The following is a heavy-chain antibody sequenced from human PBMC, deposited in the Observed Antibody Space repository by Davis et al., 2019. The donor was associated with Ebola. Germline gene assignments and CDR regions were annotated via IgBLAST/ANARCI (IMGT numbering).Heavy chain of an antibody. CDR3: ARGEAVAGTAFDY. CDR2: IYYSGST. Sequence: GSLRLSCTVSGGSISRHYWGWIRQPPGKGLEWIGSIYYSGSTYYNPSLKSRVTISVDTSKNQFSLKLSSVTAADTAVYYCARGEAVAGTAFDYWGQGTLVTVSS. CDR1: GGSISRHY. V-gene: IGHV4-39*07. D-gene: IGHD6-19*01. J-gene: IGHJ4*02.